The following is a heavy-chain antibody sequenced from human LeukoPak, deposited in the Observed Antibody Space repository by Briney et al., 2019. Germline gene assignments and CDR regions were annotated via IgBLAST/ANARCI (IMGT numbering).Heavy chain of an antibody. CDR2: ISYDGSNK. CDR3: AKSSSWYGVDY. V-gene: IGHV3-30*18. Sequence: GGSLRLSCAASGFTFSSYGMHWVRQAPGKGLEWVAVISYDGSNKYYADSVKGRFTISRDNSKNTLYLQMNSLRAEDTAVYYCAKSSSWYGVDYWGRGTLVTVSS. J-gene: IGHJ4*02. CDR1: GFTFSSYG. D-gene: IGHD6-13*01.